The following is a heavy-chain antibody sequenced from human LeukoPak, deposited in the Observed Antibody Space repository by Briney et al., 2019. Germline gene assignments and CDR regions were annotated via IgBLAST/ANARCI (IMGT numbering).Heavy chain of an antibody. V-gene: IGHV4-59*01. CDR1: GGPLTGYY. CDR2: IYYSGST. D-gene: IGHD4-17*01. CDR3: ARYDGDDNNFDY. Sequence: KPSETLSLTCTVPGGPLTGYYWSWIRQPPGKGLEWIGYIYYSGSTNYNPSLRSRVTMSVDKSRDQFSLKVNSVTAMDTAVYYCARYDGDDNNFDYWGQGTLVTVSS. J-gene: IGHJ4*02.